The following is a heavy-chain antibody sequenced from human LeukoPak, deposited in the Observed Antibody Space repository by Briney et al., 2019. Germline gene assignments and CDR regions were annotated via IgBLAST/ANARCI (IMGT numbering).Heavy chain of an antibody. D-gene: IGHD3-3*01. V-gene: IGHV4-34*01. CDR3: ARGRFGGHSYYYMDV. Sequence: SSETLSLTCAVFGGPFSDYYWSWIRRPPGKGLEWLGEINHSGSANYMPSLKSRVSISVDTSKNQCSLRLSSVTAADTAFYYCARGRFGGHSYYYMDVWGKGTAVTVSS. CDR1: GGPFSDYY. CDR2: INHSGSA. J-gene: IGHJ6*03.